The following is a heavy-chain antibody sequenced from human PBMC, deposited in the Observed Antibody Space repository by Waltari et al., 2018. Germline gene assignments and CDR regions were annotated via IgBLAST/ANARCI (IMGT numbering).Heavy chain of an antibody. Sequence: LQLQESGPGLVKPSETLSLTCTVSGGSISSSSYYWGWIRQPPGKGLEWVANIKQDGSEKYYVDSVKGRFTISRDNAKNSLYLQMNSLRAEDTAVYYCARGGRPFDYWGQGTLVTVSS. D-gene: IGHD3-10*01. CDR2: IKQDGSEK. CDR3: ARGGRPFDY. J-gene: IGHJ4*02. V-gene: IGHV3-7*01. CDR1: GGSISSSSYY.